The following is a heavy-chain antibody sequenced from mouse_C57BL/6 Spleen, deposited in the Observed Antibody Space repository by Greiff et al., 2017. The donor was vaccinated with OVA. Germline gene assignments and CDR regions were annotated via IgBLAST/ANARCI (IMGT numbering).Heavy chain of an antibody. Sequence: VKLMESGPGLVAPSQSLSITCTVSGFSLTSYGVHWVRQPPGKGLEWLVVIWSDGSTTYNSALKSRLSISKDNSKSQVFLKMNSLQTDDTAMYYCARQPYDYDYAMDYWGQGTSVTVSS. J-gene: IGHJ4*01. D-gene: IGHD2-4*01. CDR1: GFSLTSYG. V-gene: IGHV2-6-1*01. CDR2: IWSDGST. CDR3: ARQPYDYDYAMDY.